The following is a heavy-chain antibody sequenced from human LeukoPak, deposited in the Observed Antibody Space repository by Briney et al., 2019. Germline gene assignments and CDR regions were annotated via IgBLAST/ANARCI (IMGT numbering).Heavy chain of an antibody. D-gene: IGHD6-19*01. V-gene: IGHV3-7*01. J-gene: IGHJ4*02. CDR1: GFTFSSYW. CDR3: AGVSYLAVAGFFDY. Sequence: PGGSLRLSCAASGFTFSSYWMNWVLQAPGKGLEWVANIKQDGSEKDYVDSVKGRFTISRDNAKNSLYLQMNSLRAEDTAVYYCAGVSYLAVAGFFDYWGQGILVTVSS. CDR2: IKQDGSEK.